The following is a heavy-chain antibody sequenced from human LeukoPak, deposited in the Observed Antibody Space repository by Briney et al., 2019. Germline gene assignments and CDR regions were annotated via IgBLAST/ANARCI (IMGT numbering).Heavy chain of an antibody. V-gene: IGHV3-21*06. Sequence: GGSLRLSCAASGFTFSNYAMNWVRQTPGKGLEWVSFIRGGRSYTDYADSVKGRFTISRDNAKNSLYLQMNSLRVEDTAVYYCAKAGEKQLTTQTTYYMDVWGKGTTVTVSS. J-gene: IGHJ6*03. D-gene: IGHD4-11*01. CDR2: IRGGRSYT. CDR3: AKAGEKQLTTQTTYYMDV. CDR1: GFTFSNYA.